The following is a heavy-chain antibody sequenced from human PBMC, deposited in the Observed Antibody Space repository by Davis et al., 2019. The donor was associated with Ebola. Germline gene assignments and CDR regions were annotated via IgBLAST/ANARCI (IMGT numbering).Heavy chain of an antibody. Sequence: MPSETLSLTCAVYGGSFSGYYWSWIRQRPGKGLEWIGEINHSGSTNYNPSLKSRVTISVDTSKNQFSRKLSSMTAADTAVYYCARVPARITIFGVVITDAFDIWGQGTMVTVSS. CDR1: GGSFSGYY. CDR3: ARVPARITIFGVVITDAFDI. CDR2: INHSGST. V-gene: IGHV4-34*01. J-gene: IGHJ3*02. D-gene: IGHD3-3*01.